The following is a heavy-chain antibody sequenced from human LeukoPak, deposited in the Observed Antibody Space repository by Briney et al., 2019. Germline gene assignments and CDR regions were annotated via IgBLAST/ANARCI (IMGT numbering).Heavy chain of an antibody. Sequence: GGSLRLSCAASGFTFSNYIMHWVRQAPGKGLEWMADISYDGANKDYANSVKGRCTISRDNSKNTLYLQMNSLRPEDTAAYYCAREIYLFGVDYWGQGTLVSVSS. CDR1: GFTFSNYI. CDR2: ISYDGANK. J-gene: IGHJ4*02. CDR3: AREIYLFGVDY. V-gene: IGHV3-30-3*01. D-gene: IGHD2-8*01.